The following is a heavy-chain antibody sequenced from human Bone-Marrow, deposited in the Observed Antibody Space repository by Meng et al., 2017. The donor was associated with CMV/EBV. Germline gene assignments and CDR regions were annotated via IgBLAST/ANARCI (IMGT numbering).Heavy chain of an antibody. CDR2: MNPNSGNT. Sequence: ASVKVSCKASGYTFTSYDINWVRQATGQGLEWMGWMNPNSGNTGYAQKFQGRVTMTRNTYISTAYMELSSLRSEDTAVDYCARVGVGVTIFGVVIITAFSWFDPWGQGTLVTVSS. V-gene: IGHV1-8*01. J-gene: IGHJ5*02. CDR3: ARVGVGVTIFGVVIITAFSWFDP. D-gene: IGHD3-3*01. CDR1: GYTFTSYD.